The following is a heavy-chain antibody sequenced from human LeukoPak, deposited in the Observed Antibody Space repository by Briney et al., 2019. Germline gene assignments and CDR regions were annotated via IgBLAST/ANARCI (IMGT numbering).Heavy chain of an antibody. CDR2: IYSGDNT. Sequence: PGGSLRLSCAASGFTVSSNYMSWVRQAPGKGLEWVSIIYSGDNTYYADSVKGRFTISRDNSKNTLYLQMNSLRAEDTAVYYCARGKGSSSPYYFDYWGQGTLVTDCS. D-gene: IGHD6-6*01. J-gene: IGHJ4*02. CDR3: ARGKGSSSPYYFDY. CDR1: GFTVSSNY. V-gene: IGHV3-66*01.